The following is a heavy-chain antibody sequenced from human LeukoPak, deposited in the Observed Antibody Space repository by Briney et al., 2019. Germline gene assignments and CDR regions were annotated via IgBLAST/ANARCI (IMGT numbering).Heavy chain of an antibody. J-gene: IGHJ6*03. V-gene: IGHV1-2*02. CDR3: ARGAGFGGYSRYYMDV. CDR1: GYTFTANY. Sequence: APVKVSCKASGYTFTANYIHWVRQAPGQGLEWMGWINPNSGGTNYGQKFQARVTMTGDTSISTAYMELNSLRSDDTAVYYCARGAGFGGYSRYYMDVWGKGTTVTVSS. D-gene: IGHD3-16*01. CDR2: INPNSGGT.